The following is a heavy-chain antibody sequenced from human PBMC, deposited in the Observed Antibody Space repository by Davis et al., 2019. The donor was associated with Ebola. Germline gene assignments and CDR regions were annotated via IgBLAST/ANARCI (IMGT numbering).Heavy chain of an antibody. V-gene: IGHV3-23*01. J-gene: IGHJ3*02. CDR1: GFTFTISA. Sequence: ESLSLSCAASGFTFTISAMSCVRQAPGKGLEWVSAISGSGGSTYYADSVTGRFTLSTDNSKNTLYLQMNSLRAEDTAVYYCAKGGYRALDIWGQGTMVTVTS. CDR3: AKGGYRALDI. D-gene: IGHD1-1*01. CDR2: ISGSGGST.